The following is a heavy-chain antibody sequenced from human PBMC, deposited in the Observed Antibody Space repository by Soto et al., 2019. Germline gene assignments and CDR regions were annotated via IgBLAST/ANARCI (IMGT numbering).Heavy chain of an antibody. Sequence: GGSLRLSCAASGFTFSSYAMSWVRQAPGKGLEWVSAISGSGGSTYYADSVKGRFTISRDNSKNTLYLQMNSLRAEDTAVYYCAKKGVTMVRGVTWSYFDYWGQGTLVTVSS. D-gene: IGHD3-10*01. J-gene: IGHJ4*02. CDR2: ISGSGGST. CDR1: GFTFSSYA. V-gene: IGHV3-23*01. CDR3: AKKGVTMVRGVTWSYFDY.